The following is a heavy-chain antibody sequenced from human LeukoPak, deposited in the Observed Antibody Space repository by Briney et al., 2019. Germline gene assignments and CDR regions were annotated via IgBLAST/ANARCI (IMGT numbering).Heavy chain of an antibody. CDR3: VSFCETY. CDR1: GNYW. J-gene: IGHJ4*02. Sequence: PGGSLRLSCAASGNYWMHWVRQAPGKGLVWVSHINSEGSWTSYADSVKGRFTISKDNAKNTVYLQMNSLRAEDTAVYYCVSFCETYWGRGTLVTVSS. D-gene: IGHD2/OR15-2a*01. CDR2: INSEGSWT. V-gene: IGHV3-74*01.